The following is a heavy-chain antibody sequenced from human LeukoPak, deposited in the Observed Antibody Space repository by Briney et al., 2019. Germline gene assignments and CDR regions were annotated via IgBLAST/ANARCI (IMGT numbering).Heavy chain of an antibody. CDR2: IYSGGST. CDR3: AGYYDSSGYYYFDY. CDR1: GFTVSSNY. V-gene: IGHV3-66*02. J-gene: IGHJ4*02. Sequence: PGGSLRLSCAASGFTVSSNYMSWVRQAPGKGLEWVSVIYSGGSTYYADSVKGRFTISRDNSKNTLYLQMNSLRAEDTAVHYCAGYYDSSGYYYFDYWGQGTLVTVSS. D-gene: IGHD3-22*01.